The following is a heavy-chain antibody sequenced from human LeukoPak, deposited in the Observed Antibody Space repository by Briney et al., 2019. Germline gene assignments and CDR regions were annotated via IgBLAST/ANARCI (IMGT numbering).Heavy chain of an antibody. V-gene: IGHV3-21*01. D-gene: IGHD5-18*01. CDR2: ISSSSSYI. Sequence: GGSLRLSCAASGFTFSSYSMNWVRQAPGKGLEWVSSISSSSSYIYYADSVKGRFTISRDNAKNSLYLQMNSLRAEDTAVYYCARVADTAMVVDYWGQGILVTVSS. CDR1: GFTFSSYS. CDR3: ARVADTAMVVDY. J-gene: IGHJ4*02.